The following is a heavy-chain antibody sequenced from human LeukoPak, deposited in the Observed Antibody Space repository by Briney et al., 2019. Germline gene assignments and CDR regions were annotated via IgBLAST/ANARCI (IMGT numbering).Heavy chain of an antibody. V-gene: IGHV3-30*02. CDR1: GINFRSSG. Sequence: PGGSLRLSCAAYGINFRSSGMHWVRQAPGKGLEWVTFIQNDGSDKSYAASVKGRFTISRDNSKNTVYLHMNSLRADDTALYYCAREGGRAAAGRFDYWGQGTLVTVSS. J-gene: IGHJ4*02. CDR2: IQNDGSDK. D-gene: IGHD6-13*01. CDR3: AREGGRAAAGRFDY.